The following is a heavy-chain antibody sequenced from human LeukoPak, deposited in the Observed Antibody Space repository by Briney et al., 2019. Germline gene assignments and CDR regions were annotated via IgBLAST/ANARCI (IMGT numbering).Heavy chain of an antibody. J-gene: IGHJ3*02. CDR1: GYTFTSYG. Sequence: GASVKVSCKASGYTFTSYGISWVRQAPGQGLEWMGWISAYNGNTNYAQKLQGRVTMTTDTSTSTAYMELRSLRSDDTAVYYCARGYCSSTSCFRGRPHAFDIWGQGTMVTVSS. D-gene: IGHD2-2*01. CDR2: ISAYNGNT. V-gene: IGHV1-18*01. CDR3: ARGYCSSTSCFRGRPHAFDI.